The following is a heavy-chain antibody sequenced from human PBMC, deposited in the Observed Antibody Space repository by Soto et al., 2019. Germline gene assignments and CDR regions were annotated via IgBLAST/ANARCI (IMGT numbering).Heavy chain of an antibody. Sequence: GGSLRLSCAASGFTFSSYGMHWVRQAPGKGLEWVAVIWYDGSNKYYADSVKGRFTISRDNSKNTLYLQMNSLRAEDTAVYYCARALLSPIAALDVFDYWGQGTLVTVSS. D-gene: IGHD6-6*01. CDR2: IWYDGSNK. CDR3: ARALLSPIAALDVFDY. CDR1: GFTFSSYG. V-gene: IGHV3-33*01. J-gene: IGHJ4*02.